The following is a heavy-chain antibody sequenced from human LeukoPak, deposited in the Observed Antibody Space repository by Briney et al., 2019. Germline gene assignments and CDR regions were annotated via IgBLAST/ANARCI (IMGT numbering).Heavy chain of an antibody. CDR3: AKAATYFYGSVTYDWFES. V-gene: IGHV3-74*01. CDR1: GFTFSSYW. D-gene: IGHD3-10*01. CDR2: IESNGLT. Sequence: GGSLRLSCAASGFTFSSYWMHWVRQIPGKGLMWVSRIESNGLTLYADSVRDRFTISRDNGKNTIYLQMNSLRVDDTAIYYCAKAATYFYGSVTYDWFESWGQGTLVTVSS. J-gene: IGHJ5*01.